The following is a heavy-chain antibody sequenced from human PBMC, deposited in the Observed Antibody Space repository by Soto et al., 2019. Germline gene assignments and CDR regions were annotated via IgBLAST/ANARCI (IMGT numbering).Heavy chain of an antibody. CDR2: ISGSGGYT. J-gene: IGHJ4*02. V-gene: IGHV3-23*01. CDR3: AKELHNSSRNYRLDY. CDR1: GFTFSNYA. D-gene: IGHD1-7*01. Sequence: GGSLRLSCAASGFTFSNYAMSWVRQAPGKGLEWVSAISGSGGYTYYADSVKGRFTISRDNSKNTLYLQMNNLRAGDTAVYYCAKELHNSSRNYRLDYWGQGTLVTVSS.